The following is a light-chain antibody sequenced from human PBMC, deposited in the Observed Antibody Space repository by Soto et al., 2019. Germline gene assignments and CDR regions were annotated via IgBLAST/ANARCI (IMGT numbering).Light chain of an antibody. CDR1: QSISSY. CDR2: AAS. CDR3: QQSYSTWT. J-gene: IGKJ1*01. Sequence: DIHMSQSPSSLSASVGYRFTITCRASQSISSYLNWYQQKPGTAPKLLIYAASSLQSGVPSRLSGSGSGTDFTLTISSLQPEDFPTYYCQQSYSTWTFGQGTKVDIK. V-gene: IGKV1-39*01.